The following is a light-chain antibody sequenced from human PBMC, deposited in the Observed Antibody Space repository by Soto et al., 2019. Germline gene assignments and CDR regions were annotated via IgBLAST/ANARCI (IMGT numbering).Light chain of an antibody. CDR1: SSDVGSYNL. CDR2: EVS. V-gene: IGLV2-23*02. J-gene: IGLJ2*01. CDR3: CSYAGSSTFDVV. Sequence: QSVLTQPASVSGSPGQSITISCTGTSSDVGSYNLVSWYQQHTGKAPKLMIYEVSKRPSGVSNRFSGSKSGNTASLTISGLQAEDEADYYCCSYAGSSTFDVVFGGGTKLTVL.